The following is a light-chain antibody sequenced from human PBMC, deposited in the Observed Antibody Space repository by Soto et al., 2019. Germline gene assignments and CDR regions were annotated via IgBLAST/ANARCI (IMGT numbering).Light chain of an antibody. CDR3: QQRNTWPLT. J-gene: IGKJ5*01. Sequence: SPATLSLSPGERATLSCRASQSVSSYLAWYQQTPGQAPRLLIYDASNRATGIPARFSGSGSGTDFTFTISSLEPENFAVYYCQQRNTWPLTFGQGTRLEIK. CDR1: QSVSSY. CDR2: DAS. V-gene: IGKV3-11*01.